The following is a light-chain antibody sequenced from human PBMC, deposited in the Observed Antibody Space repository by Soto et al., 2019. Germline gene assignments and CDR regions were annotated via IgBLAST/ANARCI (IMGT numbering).Light chain of an antibody. CDR1: RDDIGAYDY. J-gene: IGLJ2*01. CDR2: EVT. V-gene: IGLV2-14*01. CDR3: NSYTNSSAVV. Sequence: QPVLTQPASVSLPPPQSITISCAGTRDDIGAYDYVSWYQQHPGNAPKLLVYEVTNRPSGVSDRFSGSKSGNTASLTISGLQAEDEADYYCNSYTNSSAVVFGGGTKVTVL.